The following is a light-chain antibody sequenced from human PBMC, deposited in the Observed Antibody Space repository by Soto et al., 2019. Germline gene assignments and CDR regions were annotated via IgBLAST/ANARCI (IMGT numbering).Light chain of an antibody. CDR2: GAS. CDR3: QQYDKWTRT. J-gene: IGKJ1*01. V-gene: IGKV3D-15*01. CDR1: QSVSRK. Sequence: EIVMTQSPATLSVSPGERATLSCRASQSVSRKLAWYQQTRGQAPRXLMYGASTRETGVPARFSGSGSGTDFTLTISNLQSEDFEVYHCQQYDKWTRTFGQGTQVDIK.